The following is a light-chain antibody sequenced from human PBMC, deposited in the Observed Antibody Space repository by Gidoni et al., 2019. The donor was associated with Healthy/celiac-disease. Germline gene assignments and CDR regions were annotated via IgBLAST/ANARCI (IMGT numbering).Light chain of an antibody. CDR1: KLGDKY. J-gene: IGLJ2*01. CDR2: QDS. CDR3: QAWDSSMDVV. Sequence: SYELTQPPSVSVSPGLTASITCSGDKLGDKYACWYQQKPGQSPVLVIYQDSKRPSGIHERFSGSNSGNTATLTISGTQAMDEADYYCQAWDSSMDVVFGGGTKLTVL. V-gene: IGLV3-1*01.